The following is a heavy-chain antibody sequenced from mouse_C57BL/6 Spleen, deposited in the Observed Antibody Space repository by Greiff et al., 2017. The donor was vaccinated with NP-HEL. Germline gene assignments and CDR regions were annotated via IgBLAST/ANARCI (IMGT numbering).Heavy chain of an antibody. CDR3: ARTYYGSSPFAY. CDR1: GYTFTDYN. CDR2: INPNNGGT. V-gene: IGHV1-18*01. Sequence: VQLQQSGPELVKPGASVKIPCKASGYTFTDYNMDWVKQSPGKSLEWIGDINPNNGGTIYNQKFKGKATLTVDKSSSTAYMELRSLTSEDTVVYYCARTYYGSSPFAYWGQGTLVTVSA. J-gene: IGHJ3*01. D-gene: IGHD1-1*01.